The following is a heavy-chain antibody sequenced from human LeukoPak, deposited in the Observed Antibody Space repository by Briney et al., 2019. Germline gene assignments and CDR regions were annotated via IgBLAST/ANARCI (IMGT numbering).Heavy chain of an antibody. J-gene: IGHJ4*02. CDR3: ARQRQNYYDFWSGYSFCYFDY. D-gene: IGHD3-3*01. CDR1: VFTFSSYS. CDR2: ISGSGGST. V-gene: IGHV3-23*01. Sequence: GGSLRLSCAASVFTFSSYSMSWVRQAPGKGLEWVSAISGSGGSTYYADSVKGRFTISRDNSKNTLYLQMNSLRAEDTAVYYCARQRQNYYDFWSGYSFCYFDYWGQGTLVTVSS.